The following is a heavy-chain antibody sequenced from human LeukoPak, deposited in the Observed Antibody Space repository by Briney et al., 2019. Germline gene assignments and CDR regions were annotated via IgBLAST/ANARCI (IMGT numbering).Heavy chain of an antibody. CDR2: IYSGGST. Sequence: PGGSLRLSCAASGFTFSSNYMSWVRQAPGKGLEWVSVIYSGGSTYYADSVKGRFTISRDNSKNTLYLQMNSLRAEDTAVYYCASATRDYYDSSGDDAFDIWGQGTMVTVSS. CDR3: ASATRDYYDSSGDDAFDI. V-gene: IGHV3-53*01. D-gene: IGHD3-22*01. J-gene: IGHJ3*02. CDR1: GFTFSSNY.